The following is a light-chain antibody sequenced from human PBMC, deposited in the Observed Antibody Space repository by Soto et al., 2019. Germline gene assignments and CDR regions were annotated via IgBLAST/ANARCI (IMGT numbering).Light chain of an antibody. CDR3: QHFTLSMWT. Sequence: EVVLTQSPGTLSLSPGETATLSCRTSQSVYNNYLAWYQHKPGQAPRLLIHGASSRATDVPDRFSASGSGKEFCLTISRVEPEDFAAYYCQHFTLSMWTFGEGTRVEV. J-gene: IGKJ1*01. V-gene: IGKV3-20*01. CDR1: QSVYNNY. CDR2: GAS.